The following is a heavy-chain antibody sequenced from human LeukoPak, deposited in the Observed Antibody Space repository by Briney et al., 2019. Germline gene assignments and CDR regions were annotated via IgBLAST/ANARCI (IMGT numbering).Heavy chain of an antibody. CDR2: IKEDGSEK. Sequence: GGSLSLSCAASGFTFSNYWMSWVRQAPGKGLEWVANIKEDGSEKYYVDSVKGRFTISRDNARNSLYPQMNSLRAEDTAVYYCASGRQLGYWGQGTLVTVSS. J-gene: IGHJ4*02. V-gene: IGHV3-7*01. D-gene: IGHD6-13*01. CDR1: GFTFSNYW. CDR3: ASGRQLGY.